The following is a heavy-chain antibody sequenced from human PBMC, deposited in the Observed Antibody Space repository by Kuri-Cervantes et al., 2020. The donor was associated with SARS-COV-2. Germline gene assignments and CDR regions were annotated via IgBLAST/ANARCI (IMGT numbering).Heavy chain of an antibody. CDR1: GFPSNTYT. D-gene: IGHD5-18*01. CDR3: ATDTAMVDY. V-gene: IGHV3-21*01. CDR2: ISSSGNYV. Sequence: GGSLRLSCAASGFPSNTYTMNWVRQAPGKGLEWVSSISSSGNYVYYADSVTGRFTISRDNARNSLSLQMNSLRAEDTAMYYCATDTAMVDYWGQGTLVTVSS. J-gene: IGHJ4*02.